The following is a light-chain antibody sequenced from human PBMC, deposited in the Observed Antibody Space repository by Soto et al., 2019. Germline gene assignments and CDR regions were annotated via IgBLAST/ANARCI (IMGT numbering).Light chain of an antibody. V-gene: IGLV2-14*01. Sequence: QSVLTQPASVSGSPGQSITISCTGASSDVGIYNYDSWYQQHPGKAPKLMIFDVSDRPSGVSNRFSGSKSGTTASLTISGLQAEDEADYYCSSYTGSGTLVFGGGTKLTVL. CDR2: DVS. CDR1: SSDVGIYNY. J-gene: IGLJ3*02. CDR3: SSYTGSGTLV.